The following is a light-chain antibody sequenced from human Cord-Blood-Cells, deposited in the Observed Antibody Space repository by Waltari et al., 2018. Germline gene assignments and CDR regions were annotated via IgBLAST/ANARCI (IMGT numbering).Light chain of an antibody. CDR1: QSISSW. CDR3: QQYNSYSRT. V-gene: IGKV1-5*03. CDR2: QAS. Sequence: DIQMTQSPSTLSASVAERATITCRASQSISSWLAWYQQKPGKAPKLLIYQASSLESGVPSRFSGSGSGTEFTLTISSLQPDDFATYYCQQYNSYSRTFGQGTKVEIK. J-gene: IGKJ1*01.